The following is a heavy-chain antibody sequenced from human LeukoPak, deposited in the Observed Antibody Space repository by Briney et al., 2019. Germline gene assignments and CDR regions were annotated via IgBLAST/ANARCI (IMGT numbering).Heavy chain of an antibody. V-gene: IGHV4-59*01. CDR3: ARDRRRDLLHAFDI. J-gene: IGHJ3*02. CDR1: GGTISNYY. CDR2: IDYSGST. Sequence: SETLSLTCTVSGGTISNYYWSWIRQPPGKGLEWIAYIDYSGSTNYNPSLKSRVTISVDASKNQFSLNLRSVTPADTAVYYCARDRRRDLLHAFDIWGQGTMVTVSS. D-gene: IGHD1-26*01.